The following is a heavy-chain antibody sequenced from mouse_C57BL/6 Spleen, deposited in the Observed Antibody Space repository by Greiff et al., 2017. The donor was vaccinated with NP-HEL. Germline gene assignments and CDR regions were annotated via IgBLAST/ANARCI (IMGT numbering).Heavy chain of an antibody. CDR3: ARPITTVVAPAMDY. CDR1: GYTFTSYT. CDR2: INPSSGYT. D-gene: IGHD1-1*01. Sequence: QVQLQQSGAELARPGASVKMSCKASGYTFTSYTMHWVKQRPGQGLEWIGYINPSSGYTKYNQKFKDKATLTADKSSSTAYMQLSSLTSEDSAVYYCARPITTVVAPAMDYWGQGTSVTVSS. V-gene: IGHV1-4*01. J-gene: IGHJ4*01.